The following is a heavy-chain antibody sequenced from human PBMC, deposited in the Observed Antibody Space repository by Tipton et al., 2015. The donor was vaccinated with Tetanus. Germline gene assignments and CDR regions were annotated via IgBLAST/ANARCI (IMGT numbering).Heavy chain of an antibody. CDR3: ARAGSFRAFDI. CDR2: INPNSGGT. V-gene: IGHV1-2*04. J-gene: IGHJ3*02. Sequence: QLVQSGAEVKKPGASGKVSCKASGYTFTGYYIHWVRQAPGQGLEWMGWINPNSGGTNYAQKFQCWVTMTRETSISTAYMERSRLRSDDTAVYYCARAGSFRAFDIWGQGTMVTVSP. CDR1: GYTFTGYY. D-gene: IGHD1-26*01.